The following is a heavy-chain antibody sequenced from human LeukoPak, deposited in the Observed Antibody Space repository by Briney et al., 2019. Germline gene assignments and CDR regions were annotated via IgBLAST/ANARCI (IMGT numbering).Heavy chain of an antibody. CDR2: ISSSGSTI. CDR3: ARAQVFSYDSRVYPGY. CDR1: GFTFSDYY. V-gene: IGHV3-11*01. Sequence: PGGSLRLSCAASGFTFSDYYMSWIRQAPGKGLEWVSYISSSGSTIYYADSVKGRFTISRDNAKNSLYLQMNSLRAEDTAVYYCARAQVFSYDSRVYPGYGGQEPLVTVS. J-gene: IGHJ4*02. D-gene: IGHD3-22*01.